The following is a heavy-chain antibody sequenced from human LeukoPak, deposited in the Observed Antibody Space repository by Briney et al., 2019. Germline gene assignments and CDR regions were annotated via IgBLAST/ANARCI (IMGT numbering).Heavy chain of an antibody. J-gene: IGHJ6*04. CDR3: ARGRGYSGYDPMDV. CDR1: GYTSTSYG. CDR2: ISAYNGNT. V-gene: IGHV1-18*01. Sequence: GASVKVSCKASGYTSTSYGISWVRQAPGQGLEWMGWISAYNGNTNYAQKLQGRVTMTTDTSTSTAYMELRSLRSEDTAVYYCARGRGYSGYDPMDVWGKGTTVTVSS. D-gene: IGHD5-12*01.